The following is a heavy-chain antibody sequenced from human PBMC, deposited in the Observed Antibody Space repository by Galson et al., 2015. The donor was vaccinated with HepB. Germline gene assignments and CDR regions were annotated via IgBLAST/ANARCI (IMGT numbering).Heavy chain of an antibody. CDR3: ARGGSSGWSRVGAFDI. J-gene: IGHJ3*02. CDR2: IKQDGSEK. D-gene: IGHD6-19*01. CDR1: GFTFSSYW. Sequence: SLRLSCAASGFTFSSYWMSWVRQAQGKGLEWVANIKQDGSEKYYVDSVKGRFTISRDNAKNSLYLQMNSLRAEDTAVYYCARGGSSGWSRVGAFDIWGQGTMVTVSS. V-gene: IGHV3-7*03.